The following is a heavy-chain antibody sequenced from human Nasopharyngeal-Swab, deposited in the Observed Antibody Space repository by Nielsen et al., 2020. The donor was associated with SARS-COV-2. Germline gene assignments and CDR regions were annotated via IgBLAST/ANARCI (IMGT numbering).Heavy chain of an antibody. Sequence: ASVKVSCKVSGYTLTELSMHWVRQAPGKGLEWMGGFDPEDGETIYAQKFQGRVTMTEDTSTDTAYMELSSLRSEDTAVYYCAFRWWRSSWYGDYWGQGTLSPSPQ. J-gene: IGHJ4*02. CDR3: AFRWWRSSWYGDY. D-gene: IGHD6-13*01. CDR1: GYTLTELS. V-gene: IGHV1-24*01. CDR2: FDPEDGET.